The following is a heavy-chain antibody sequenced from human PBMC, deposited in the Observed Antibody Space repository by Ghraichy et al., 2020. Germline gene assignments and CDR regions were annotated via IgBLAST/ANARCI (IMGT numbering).Heavy chain of an antibody. CDR2: INPSGGST. V-gene: IGHV1-46*01. J-gene: IGHJ5*02. Sequence: ASVKVSCKASGYTFTSYYMHWVRQAPGQGLEWMGIINPSGGSTSYAQKFQCRVTMTRDTSTSTVYMELSSLRSEDTAVYYCARDQCSGGSCYLFDPWGQGTLVTVSS. CDR1: GYTFTSYY. CDR3: ARDQCSGGSCYLFDP. D-gene: IGHD2-15*01.